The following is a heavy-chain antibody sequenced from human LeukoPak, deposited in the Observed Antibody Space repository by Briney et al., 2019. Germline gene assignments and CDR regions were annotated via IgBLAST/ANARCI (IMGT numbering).Heavy chain of an antibody. CDR1: GGSISSSSYY. J-gene: IGHJ5*02. CDR2: IYYSGST. V-gene: IGHV4-39*07. CDR3: ARGTSGSYYGVWFDP. Sequence: SETLSLTCTVSGGSISSSSYYWGWIRQPPGKGLEWIGSIYYSGSTYYNPSLKSRVTISVDTSKNQFSLKLSSVTAADTAVYYCARGTSGSYYGVWFDPWGQGTLVTVSS. D-gene: IGHD1-26*01.